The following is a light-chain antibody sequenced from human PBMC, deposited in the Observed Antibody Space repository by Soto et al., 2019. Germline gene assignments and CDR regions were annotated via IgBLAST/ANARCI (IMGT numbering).Light chain of an antibody. CDR2: DTN. CDR3: GTWDYSLSAVV. J-gene: IGLJ2*01. CDR1: NSNVGNNF. Sequence: QSVLMQPPSVSAAPGQKITISCSGSNSNVGNNFVSWYQHLPGTAPKLLIYDTNKRPSGIPDRFSGSKSGTSATLGITGLQTGDEADYFCGTWDYSLSAVVFGGGTKLTVL. V-gene: IGLV1-51*01.